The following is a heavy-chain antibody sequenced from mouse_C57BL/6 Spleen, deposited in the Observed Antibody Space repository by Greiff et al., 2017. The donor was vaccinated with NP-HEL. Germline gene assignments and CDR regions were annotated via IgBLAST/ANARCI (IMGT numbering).Heavy chain of an antibody. CDR3: ARHEEGDYGSRYYYAMDY. V-gene: IGHV1-62-2*01. CDR2: FHPGSGSI. J-gene: IGHJ4*01. D-gene: IGHD1-1*01. CDR1: GYTFTEYT. Sequence: QVQLQQSGAELVKPGASVKLSCKASGYTFTEYTIHWVKQRSGQGLEWIGWFHPGSGSIQYNEKFKDKATLTADKSSSTVYMELSRLTSEDSAVYFCARHEEGDYGSRYYYAMDYWGQGTSVTVSS.